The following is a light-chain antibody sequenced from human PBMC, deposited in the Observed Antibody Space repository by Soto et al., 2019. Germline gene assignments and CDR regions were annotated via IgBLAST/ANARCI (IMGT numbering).Light chain of an antibody. CDR3: QQYGSSVT. Sequence: EIVLTQSPGTLSLSPGERATLSCRASQSVSNNYLAWYQQKPGQAPRLLIYGASIRATGIPDRFSGSASGTDFTPTISRLEPEDFAVYYYQQYGSSVTFGQGTKVEI. CDR2: GAS. J-gene: IGKJ1*01. CDR1: QSVSNNY. V-gene: IGKV3-20*01.